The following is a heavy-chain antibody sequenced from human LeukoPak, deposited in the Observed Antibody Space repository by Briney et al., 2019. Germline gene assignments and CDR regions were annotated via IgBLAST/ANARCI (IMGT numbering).Heavy chain of an antibody. CDR2: IYYSGST. Sequence: SETLSLTCTVSGGSISSYYWSWIRQPPGKGLEWIGYIYYSGSTNYNPSLKSRVTISVDTSKNQFSLKLSSVTAADTAAYYCARAHYGGNSPFDYWGQGTLVTVSS. CDR1: GGSISSYY. J-gene: IGHJ4*02. CDR3: ARAHYGGNSPFDY. D-gene: IGHD4-23*01. V-gene: IGHV4-59*01.